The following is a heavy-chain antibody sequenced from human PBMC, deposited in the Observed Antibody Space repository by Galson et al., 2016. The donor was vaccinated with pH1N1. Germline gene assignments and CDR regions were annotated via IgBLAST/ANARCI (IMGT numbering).Heavy chain of an antibody. Sequence: QSGAEVKKPGESLKISCKGSGYSFTSYWIGWVRQMPGKGLEWKGIIYPGDSDTRYSPSFQGQVTISADKSISTAYLPWSSLKASDTATYYRARQSRDPMVPGWFDPWGQGTLVTVSS. D-gene: IGHD4/OR15-4a*01. J-gene: IGHJ5*02. CDR2: IYPGDSDT. CDR3: ARQSRDPMVPGWFDP. V-gene: IGHV5-51*03. CDR1: GYSFTSYW.